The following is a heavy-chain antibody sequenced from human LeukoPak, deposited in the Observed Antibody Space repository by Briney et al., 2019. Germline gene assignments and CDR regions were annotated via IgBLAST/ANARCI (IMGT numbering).Heavy chain of an antibody. V-gene: IGHV3-30*04. CDR2: ISYDGSNK. Sequence: PGRSLRLSCAASEFTFSSYAMHWVRQAPGKGLEWVAVISYDGSNKYYADSVKGRFTISRDNSKNTLYLQMNSLRAEDTAVYYCGAVAGNVDYWGQGTLVTVSS. CDR3: GAVAGNVDY. D-gene: IGHD6-19*01. J-gene: IGHJ4*02. CDR1: EFTFSSYA.